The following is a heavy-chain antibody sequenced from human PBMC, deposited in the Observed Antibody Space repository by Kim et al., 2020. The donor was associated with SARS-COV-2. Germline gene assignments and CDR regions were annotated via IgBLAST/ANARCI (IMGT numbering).Heavy chain of an antibody. J-gene: IGHJ4*02. D-gene: IGHD5-18*01. CDR1: GGSISSSSYY. Sequence: SETLSLTCTVSGGSISSSSYYWGWIRQPPGKGLEWVGSVVYSGRTYDSPSLKSRVTISVDTAKHQFSLKLTSVTAADTAVYFCARRTWDTAFDYWGQGLLVTVSS. V-gene: IGHV4-39*01. CDR3: ARRTWDTAFDY. CDR2: VVYSGRT.